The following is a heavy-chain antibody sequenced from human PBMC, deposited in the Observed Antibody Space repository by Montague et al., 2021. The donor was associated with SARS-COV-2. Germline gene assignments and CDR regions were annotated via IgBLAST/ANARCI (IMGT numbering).Heavy chain of an antibody. D-gene: IGHD2-2*01. J-gene: IGHJ5*02. CDR2: INHSGST. CDR3: ARRGGPAGKHWFDP. V-gene: IGHV4-34*01. CDR1: GGSFSGYY. Sequence: SETLSLTCAVYGGSFSGYYWSWIRQPPGKGLEWIGEINHSGSTNYNPSLKSRVTISVDTSMNEVSLKLNSVTAADTAVYYCARRGGPAGKHWFDPWGQGTLVTVSS.